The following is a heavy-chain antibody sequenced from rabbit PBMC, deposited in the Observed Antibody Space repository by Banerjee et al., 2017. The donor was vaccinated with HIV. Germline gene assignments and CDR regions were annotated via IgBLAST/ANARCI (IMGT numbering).Heavy chain of an antibody. D-gene: IGHD6-1*01. CDR1: GFSFSSNYW. Sequence: ASLTLTCTASGFSFSSNYWICWVRQAPGKGPEWIACIYDGDGSTYYASWAKGRFTISKTSSTTVTLQMTSLTGADTATYFCARGYTGGIDAYGLWGPGTLVTVS. CDR3: ARGYTGGIDAYGL. CDR2: IYDGDGST. J-gene: IGHJ4*01. V-gene: IGHV1S45*01.